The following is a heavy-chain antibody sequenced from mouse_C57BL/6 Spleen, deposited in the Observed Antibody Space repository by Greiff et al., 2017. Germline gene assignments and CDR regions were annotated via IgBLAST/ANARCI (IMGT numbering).Heavy chain of an antibody. J-gene: IGHJ4*01. CDR2: IDPSDSYT. CDR1: GYTFTSYW. CDR3: ARSRIYYYGSSYEAMDY. V-gene: IGHV1-50*01. D-gene: IGHD1-1*01. Sequence: VQLQQPGAELVKPGASVKLSCKASGYTFTSYWMQWVKQRPGQGLEWIGEIDPSDSYTNYNQKFKGKATLTVDTSSSTAYMQLSSLTSEDSAVYYCARSRIYYYGSSYEAMDYWGQGTSVTVSS.